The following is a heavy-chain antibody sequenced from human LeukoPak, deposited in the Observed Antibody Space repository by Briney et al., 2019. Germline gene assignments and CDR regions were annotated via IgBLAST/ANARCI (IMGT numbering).Heavy chain of an antibody. CDR1: GYTFTSYD. D-gene: IGHD3-22*01. Sequence: GASVKVSCKASGYTFTSYDINWVRQATGQGLEWMGWMNPNSGNTGYAQKFQGRVTMTRYTSISTAYMELSSLRSEDTAVYYCATATHDSGGQDAFDIWGQGTMVTVSS. CDR3: ATATHDSGGQDAFDI. CDR2: MNPNSGNT. J-gene: IGHJ3*02. V-gene: IGHV1-8*01.